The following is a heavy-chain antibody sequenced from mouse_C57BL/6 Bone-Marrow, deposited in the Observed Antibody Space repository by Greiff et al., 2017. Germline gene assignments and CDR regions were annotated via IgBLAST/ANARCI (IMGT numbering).Heavy chain of an antibody. CDR2: INPGSGGT. V-gene: IGHV1-54*01. J-gene: IGHJ3*01. D-gene: IGHD2-14*01. CDR3: ARGVEYDPFAY. CDR1: GYAFTNYL. Sequence: VQLQQSGAELVRPGTSVKVSCKASGYAFTNYLIEWVKQRPGQGLEWIGVINPGSGGTNYNEKFKGKATLTADKSSSTAYMQLSSLAYEDSAVYFCARGVEYDPFAYWGQGTLVTVSA.